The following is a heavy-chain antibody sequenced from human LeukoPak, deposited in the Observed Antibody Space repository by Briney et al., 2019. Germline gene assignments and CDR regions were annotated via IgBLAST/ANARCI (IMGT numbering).Heavy chain of an antibody. D-gene: IGHD2-21*01. CDR1: GFTVGSNY. Sequence: QRGGSLRLSCADSGFTVGSNYMSWVRQAPGEGLEWVSIMYSGGSTYYADSVKGRFTISGDNSKNTLYLQMNSLRAEDTAVYYCARLYWGNAFDIWGQGTLVTVSS. CDR2: MYSGGST. J-gene: IGHJ3*02. V-gene: IGHV3-66*04. CDR3: ARLYWGNAFDI.